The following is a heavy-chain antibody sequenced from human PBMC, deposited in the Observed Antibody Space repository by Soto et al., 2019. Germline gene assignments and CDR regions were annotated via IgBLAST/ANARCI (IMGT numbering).Heavy chain of an antibody. CDR3: VRQGFGPLHGLVDV. Sequence: SETLSLTCAVSGGSVSSNSYSWGWIRQSPGKGLEWIATIYSTENTYYNPSLRSRITITISIDTSTKQVSLRLSSVTAADTAVYYCVRQGFGPLHGLVDVWGQGTTVTVSS. J-gene: IGHJ6*02. D-gene: IGHD3-10*01. V-gene: IGHV4-39*01. CDR2: IYSTENT. CDR1: GGSVSSNSYS.